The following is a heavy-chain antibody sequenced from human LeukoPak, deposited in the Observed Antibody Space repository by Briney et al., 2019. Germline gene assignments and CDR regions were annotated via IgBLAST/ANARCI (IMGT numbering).Heavy chain of an antibody. V-gene: IGHV1-18*04. D-gene: IGHD3-22*01. J-gene: IGHJ4*02. CDR1: GYTFTSYG. Sequence: ASVKVSCKASGYTFTSYGISWVRQAPGQGLEWMGWISAYNGNTNYAQKLQGRVTMTTGTSTSTAYMELRSLRSDDTAVYYCARVEDPGGYSHLDDYWGQGTLVTVSS. CDR3: ARVEDPGGYSHLDDY. CDR2: ISAYNGNT.